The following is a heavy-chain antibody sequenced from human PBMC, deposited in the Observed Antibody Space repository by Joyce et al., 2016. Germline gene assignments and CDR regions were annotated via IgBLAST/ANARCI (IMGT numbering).Heavy chain of an antibody. D-gene: IGHD2-2*01. CDR2: LYPGDSYT. Sequence: EVQLVQSGAEVKKPGESLKISCKASGYSFTTYWVGWVRQMPGKGLEGLGILYPGDSYTRYSRAFQGQVTISADKSISTAFLQWSSLKASDTAMYYCARQGYCSSPNCPTDFWGQGTLVTVSS. CDR3: ARQGYCSSPNCPTDF. V-gene: IGHV5-51*01. J-gene: IGHJ4*02. CDR1: GYSFTTYW.